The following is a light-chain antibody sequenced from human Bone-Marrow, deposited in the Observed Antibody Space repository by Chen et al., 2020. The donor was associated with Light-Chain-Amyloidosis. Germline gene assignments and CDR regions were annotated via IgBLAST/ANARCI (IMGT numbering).Light chain of an antibody. CDR1: NIGSTS. V-gene: IGLV3-21*02. Sequence: SYVLTQPSSVSVAPGQTATIACGGNNIGSTSVHWYQQTPGQAPLLVVYDDSDRPSGVPERLSGSNSGNTATLTISRVEAGDETDYYWQVWDRSSDRPVFGGGTKLPVL. CDR3: QVWDRSSDRPV. CDR2: DDS. J-gene: IGLJ3*02.